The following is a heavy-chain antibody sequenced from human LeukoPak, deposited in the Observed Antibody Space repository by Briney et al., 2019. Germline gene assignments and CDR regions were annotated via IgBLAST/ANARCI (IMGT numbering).Heavy chain of an antibody. Sequence: SVKVSCKASGGTFSSYAISWVRQAPGQGLEWMGRIIPILGIANYAQKFQGRVTITTDESASTAYMELSSLRSEDTVVYYCARGAGDGYNYGFFDYWGQGTLVTVSS. CDR2: IIPILGIA. CDR3: ARGAGDGYNYGFFDY. D-gene: IGHD5-24*01. V-gene: IGHV1-69*04. CDR1: GGTFSSYA. J-gene: IGHJ4*02.